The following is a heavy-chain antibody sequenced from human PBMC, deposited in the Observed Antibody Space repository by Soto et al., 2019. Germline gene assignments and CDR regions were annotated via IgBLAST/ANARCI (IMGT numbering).Heavy chain of an antibody. Sequence: PSDTLSLTCTVSGGSINTFYWSWVRQPAGKGLEWIGRIFSGGSTSFNPSLESRVAMSVDTSKNHFSLNLSSVTAADMAVYYCAREGSYSAYNFAHGIQLWSFDFWGQGALVTVSS. D-gene: IGHD5-12*01. CDR2: IFSGGST. CDR1: GGSINTFY. J-gene: IGHJ4*02. CDR3: AREGSYSAYNFAHGIQLWSFDF. V-gene: IGHV4-4*07.